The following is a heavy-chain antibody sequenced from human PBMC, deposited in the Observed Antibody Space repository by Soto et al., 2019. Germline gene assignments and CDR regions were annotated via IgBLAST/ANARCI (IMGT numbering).Heavy chain of an antibody. D-gene: IGHD6-6*01. V-gene: IGHV2-70*01. Sequence: GSGPTLVNPTQTLTLTCTFSGFSLSTSGMCVSWIRQPPGKALEWLALIDWDDDKYYSTSLKTRLTISKDTSKNQVVLTMTNMDPVDTATYYCARMRQLGQLYYYYGMDVWGQGTTVTVSS. CDR2: IDWDDDK. J-gene: IGHJ6*02. CDR3: ARMRQLGQLYYYYGMDV. CDR1: GFSLSTSGMC.